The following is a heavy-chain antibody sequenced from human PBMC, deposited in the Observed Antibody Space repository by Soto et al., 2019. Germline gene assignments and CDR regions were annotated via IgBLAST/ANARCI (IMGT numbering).Heavy chain of an antibody. Sequence: GGSLRLSCAASGFTFSTYAMGWVRQAPGKGLEWVSALTDSGGSTYYADSVKGRFTISRDNSKNTLFLQMNSLRAEDTAVYYCAKKSSGNSYFYFENWGQGVLVTVSS. CDR1: GFTFSTYA. J-gene: IGHJ4*02. CDR2: LTDSGGST. CDR3: AKKSSGNSYFYFEN. D-gene: IGHD3-22*01. V-gene: IGHV3-23*01.